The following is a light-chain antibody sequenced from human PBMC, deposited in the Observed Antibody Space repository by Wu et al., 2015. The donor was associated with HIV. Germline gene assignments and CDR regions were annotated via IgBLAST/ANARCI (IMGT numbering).Light chain of an antibody. CDR2: SAS. V-gene: IGKV3-20*01. CDR3: QQYEESPT. CDR1: QSLDNKY. J-gene: IGKJ1*01. Sequence: EIVLTQSPGTLSLSPGERATLSCRASQSLDNKYLAWYQQKPGQAPRLLIYSASNRATGIPDRFSGTGSGTDFSLTISRLEPEDFAVYHCQQYEESPTFGQGTKVEIK.